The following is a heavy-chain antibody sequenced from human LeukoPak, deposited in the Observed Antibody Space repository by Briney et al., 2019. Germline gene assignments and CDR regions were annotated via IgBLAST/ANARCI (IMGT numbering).Heavy chain of an antibody. CDR1: GFTFSSYA. CDR2: ISYDGSNK. D-gene: IGHD5-12*01. CDR3: ARGGYSGYDLYY. J-gene: IGHJ4*02. Sequence: HPGGSLRLSCAASGFTFSSYAMHWVRQAPGKGLEWVAVISYDGSNKYYADSVKGRFTISRDNSKNTLYLQMNSLRAEDTAVYYCARGGYSGYDLYYWGQGTLVTVSS. V-gene: IGHV3-30-3*01.